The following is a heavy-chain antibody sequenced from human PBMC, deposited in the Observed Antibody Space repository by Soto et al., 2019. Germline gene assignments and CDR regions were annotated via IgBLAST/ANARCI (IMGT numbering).Heavy chain of an antibody. CDR1: GFTFDDYA. D-gene: IGHD7-27*01. V-gene: IGHV3-9*01. Sequence: VQLVESGGGLVQPGRSLRLSCAASGFTFDDYAMHWVRQAPGKGLEWVSGISWNSGSIGYADSVKGRFTISRDNAKNSLYLQMNSLRAEDTALYYCAKAPLTGDRYYFDYWGQGTLVTVSS. J-gene: IGHJ4*02. CDR3: AKAPLTGDRYYFDY. CDR2: ISWNSGSI.